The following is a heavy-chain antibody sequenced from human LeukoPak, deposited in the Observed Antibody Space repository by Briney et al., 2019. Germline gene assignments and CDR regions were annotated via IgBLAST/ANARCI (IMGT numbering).Heavy chain of an antibody. Sequence: GGSLRLSCAASGFTFSSYAMHWVRQAPGKGLEWVAVISYDGSNKYYADSVKGRFTISRDNSKNTLYLQMNSLRAEDTAVYYCARAFRDSSGYHSGYFYYWGQGTLVTLSS. CDR3: ARAFRDSSGYHSGYFYY. J-gene: IGHJ4*02. V-gene: IGHV3-30*04. CDR2: ISYDGSNK. D-gene: IGHD3-22*01. CDR1: GFTFSSYA.